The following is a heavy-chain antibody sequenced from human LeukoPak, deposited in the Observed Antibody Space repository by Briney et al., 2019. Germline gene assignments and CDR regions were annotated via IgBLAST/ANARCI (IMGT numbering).Heavy chain of an antibody. CDR2: ISYDGSTK. CDR3: VRNNNNDY. CDR1: GFSFSSHA. V-gene: IGHV3-30*02. Sequence: GGSLRLSCAASGFSFSSHAMHWVRQAPGRGLEWVAFISYDGSTKTYADSMKGRFTNSRDISLHLQMNSLRAEDTAVYYCVRNNNNDYWGQGTLVTVSS. D-gene: IGHD2/OR15-2a*01. J-gene: IGHJ4*02.